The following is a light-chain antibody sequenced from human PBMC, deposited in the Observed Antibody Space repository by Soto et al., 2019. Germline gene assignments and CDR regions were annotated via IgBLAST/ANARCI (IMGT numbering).Light chain of an antibody. CDR3: QSYDSSLSGYV. J-gene: IGLJ1*01. CDR1: SSNIGAGYE. Sequence: QSVLTQPPSVSEAPGQRVTISCTGSSSNIGAGYEAHWYQQVPGTAPKLLIYENNNRPSGVPDRLSGSKSGTSASLAITVLQAEDEAEYYCQSYDSSLSGYVFGTGTKVTVL. V-gene: IGLV1-40*01. CDR2: ENN.